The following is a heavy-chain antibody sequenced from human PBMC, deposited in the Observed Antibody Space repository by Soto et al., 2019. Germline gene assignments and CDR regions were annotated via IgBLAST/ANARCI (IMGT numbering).Heavy chain of an antibody. J-gene: IGHJ4*02. CDR2: IYYSGST. CDR1: GGSISSYY. Sequence: QVQLQESGPGLVKPSETLSLSCTVSGGSISSYYWTWIRQPPGKGLEWIGYIYYSGSTNYNPSLYSRVTISVDTSKNQFSLKLSSVTAADTAVYYCARGKRYFDYWGQGTLVPVSS. V-gene: IGHV4-59*01. CDR3: ARGKRYFDY.